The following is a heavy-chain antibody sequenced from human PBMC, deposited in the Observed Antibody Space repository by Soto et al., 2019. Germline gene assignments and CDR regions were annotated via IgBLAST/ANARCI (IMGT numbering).Heavy chain of an antibody. D-gene: IGHD2-15*01. J-gene: IGHJ4*02. Sequence: EVHLVESGGGLVKTGESLRLSCAASGFTFNNAWTNWVRQAPGNGLEWVGRIKSYSAGGTTDYAAPPKGRFTISRDASRDKLYLQLDSLKPENAAVYYCTAGYGSGAACYSSHYCSQGTLVTVS. CDR2: IKSYSAGGTT. CDR3: TAGYGSGAACYSSHY. V-gene: IGHV3-15*07. CDR1: GFTFNNAW.